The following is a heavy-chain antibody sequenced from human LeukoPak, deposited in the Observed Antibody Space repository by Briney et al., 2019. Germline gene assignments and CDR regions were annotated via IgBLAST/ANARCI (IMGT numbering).Heavy chain of an antibody. Sequence: GGSLRLSCVASGLPIADFAMHWVRQAPGQGLEWVSLISGDGVSTFYADSVKGRFSISRDNSKNSLYLEMNSLRTEDAAMYYCAKESGKFDYWGQGTLVAVSS. J-gene: IGHJ4*02. CDR3: AKESGKFDY. CDR1: GLPIADFA. V-gene: IGHV3-43*02. CDR2: ISGDGVST.